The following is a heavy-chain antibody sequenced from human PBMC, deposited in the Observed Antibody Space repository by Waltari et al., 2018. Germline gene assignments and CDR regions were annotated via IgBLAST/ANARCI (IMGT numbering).Heavy chain of an antibody. Sequence: QVQLQESGPGLVKPSETLSLTCTVSGGSISSHYWSWIRQPPGKGLEWFGYIYYSGSTNYNPSLKSRVTISVDTSKNQFSLKLSSVTAADTAVYYCARDPYYDFWSGYYTGDYYYYYGMDVWGQGTTVTVSS. CDR1: GGSISSHY. V-gene: IGHV4-59*11. CDR2: IYYSGST. J-gene: IGHJ6*02. CDR3: ARDPYYDFWSGYYTGDYYYYYGMDV. D-gene: IGHD3-3*01.